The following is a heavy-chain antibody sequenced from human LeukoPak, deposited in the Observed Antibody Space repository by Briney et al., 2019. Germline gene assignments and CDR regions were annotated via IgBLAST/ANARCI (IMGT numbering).Heavy chain of an antibody. Sequence: SQTLSLTCTVSGGSISSGGYYWSWIRQHPGKGLEWIGYIYYSGSTYYNPPLKSRVTISVDTSKNQFSLKLSSVTAADTAVYYCARWATVTFYYYYGMDVWGQGTTVTVSS. CDR2: IYYSGST. V-gene: IGHV4-31*03. CDR1: GGSISSGGYY. CDR3: ARWATVTFYYYYGMDV. D-gene: IGHD4-17*01. J-gene: IGHJ6*02.